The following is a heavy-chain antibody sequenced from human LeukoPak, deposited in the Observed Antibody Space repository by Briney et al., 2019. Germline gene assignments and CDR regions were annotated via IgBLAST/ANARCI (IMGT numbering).Heavy chain of an antibody. J-gene: IGHJ4*02. CDR2: ISFDGSNK. CDR3: AKDLAVVSDHFDY. CDR1: GFTFSSYS. D-gene: IGHD4-23*01. Sequence: GGSLRLSCAASGFTFSSYSMQWVRQAPGKGLEWVAVISFDGSNKYYADSVKGRFTISRDNSRNTLYLQMNSLRVEDTAIYYCAKDLAVVSDHFDYWGQGALVTVSS. V-gene: IGHV3-30-3*01.